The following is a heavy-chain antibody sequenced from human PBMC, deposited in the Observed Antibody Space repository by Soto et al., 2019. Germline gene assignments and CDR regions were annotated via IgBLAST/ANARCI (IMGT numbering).Heavy chain of an antibody. J-gene: IGHJ5*02. V-gene: IGHV4-4*07. CDR1: LDSISNSY. D-gene: IGHD3-22*01. CDR3: AKGRGFYSDNYFDP. CDR2: IYSSGNA. Sequence: QVQLLESGPGLVKPSETLSLTCSVSLDSISNSYWTWIRQPAGKGLEWSGHIYSSGNANYNPSLKSRVNMSLDTSKNQFSLSLKSVTAADTAIYYCAKGRGFYSDNYFDPWGQGTQVTVSS.